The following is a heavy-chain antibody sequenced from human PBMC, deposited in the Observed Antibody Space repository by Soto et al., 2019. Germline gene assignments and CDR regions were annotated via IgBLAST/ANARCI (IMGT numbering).Heavy chain of an antibody. Sequence: GGSLRLSCAASGFTFSSYAMHWVRQAPGKGLEWVAVISYDGSNKYYADSVKGRFTISRDNSKNTLYLQMNSLRAEDTAVYYCARETHSSSWYSFFDYWGQGTLVTVSS. J-gene: IGHJ4*02. D-gene: IGHD6-13*01. CDR3: ARETHSSSWYSFFDY. CDR2: ISYDGSNK. CDR1: GFTFSSYA. V-gene: IGHV3-30-3*01.